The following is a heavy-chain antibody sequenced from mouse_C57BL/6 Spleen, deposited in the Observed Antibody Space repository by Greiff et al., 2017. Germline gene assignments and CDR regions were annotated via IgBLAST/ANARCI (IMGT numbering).Heavy chain of an antibody. CDR1: GYAFTNYL. CDR3: ARSGYAMDY. J-gene: IGHJ4*01. Sequence: VQLQQSGAELVRPGTSVKVSCKASGYAFTNYLMEWVKQGPGQGLEWIGWINPGSGGTNYNEKFKGKATLTADKSSSTAYMQLSSLTSEDSAVYFCARSGYAMDYWGQGTSVTVSS. D-gene: IGHD3-1*01. V-gene: IGHV1-54*01. CDR2: INPGSGGT.